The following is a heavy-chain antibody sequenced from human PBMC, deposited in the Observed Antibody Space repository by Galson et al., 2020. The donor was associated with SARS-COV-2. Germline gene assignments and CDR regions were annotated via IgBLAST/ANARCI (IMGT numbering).Heavy chain of an antibody. J-gene: IGHJ2*01. CDR3: ARLNSPWYFDL. Sequence: GESLKISCTASGFTFSNYWMSWVRQAPGKGLEGVANIKSDGSEKYYVDSVKGRFTISRDNAKNSLYLQMNSPRAEDTAVYYCARLNSPWYFDLWGRGSLVTVSS. D-gene: IGHD2-15*01. CDR2: IKSDGSEK. CDR1: GFTFSNYW. V-gene: IGHV3-7*03.